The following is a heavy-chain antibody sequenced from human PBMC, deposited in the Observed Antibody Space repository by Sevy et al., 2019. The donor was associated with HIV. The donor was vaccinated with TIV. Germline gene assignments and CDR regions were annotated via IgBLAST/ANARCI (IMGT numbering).Heavy chain of an antibody. J-gene: IGHJ4*02. Sequence: GGSLRLSCGASGFTLSSYWMHWVRQAPGKGLVWVSRINSDGSSTSYADFVKGRFTISRDNAKNTLYLQMNSLRAEDTAVYYCARESIAVAGIGYYFKYWGQGALVTVSS. D-gene: IGHD6-19*01. V-gene: IGHV3-74*01. CDR2: INSDGSST. CDR3: ARESIAVAGIGYYFKY. CDR1: GFTLSSYW.